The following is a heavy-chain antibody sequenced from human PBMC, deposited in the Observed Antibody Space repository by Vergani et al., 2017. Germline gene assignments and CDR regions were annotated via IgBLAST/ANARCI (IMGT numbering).Heavy chain of an antibody. Sequence: EVQLVQSGAEVKKPGESLKISCKGSGYSFTSYWIGWVRQMPGKGLEWMGIIYPGDSDTRYSPSFQGQVTISAGKSISTAYLQSSSLKASDTAMYYCAREKGYGSSSEVRWFDPWGQGTLVTVSS. D-gene: IGHD6-6*01. V-gene: IGHV5-51*01. J-gene: IGHJ5*02. CDR1: GYSFTSYW. CDR2: IYPGDSDT. CDR3: AREKGYGSSSEVRWFDP.